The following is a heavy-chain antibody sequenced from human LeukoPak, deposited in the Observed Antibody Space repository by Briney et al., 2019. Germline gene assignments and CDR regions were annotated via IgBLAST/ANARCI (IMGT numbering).Heavy chain of an antibody. CDR3: ARQWFSTIFGVVTTHDAFDI. CDR1: GFTFSSYS. J-gene: IGHJ3*02. CDR2: ISSSSSYI. V-gene: IGHV3-21*01. Sequence: GGSLRLSCAASGFTFSSYSMNWVRQAPGKGLEWVSPISSSSSYIYYADQVKGRFTISRDNAKNSLYLQMNSLRAEDTAVYYCARQWFSTIFGVVTTHDAFDIWGQGTMVTVSS. D-gene: IGHD3-3*01.